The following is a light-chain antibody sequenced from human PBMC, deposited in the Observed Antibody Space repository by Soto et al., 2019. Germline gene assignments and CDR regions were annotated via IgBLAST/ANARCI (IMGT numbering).Light chain of an antibody. CDR1: SSDVGGYNY. CDR3: SSYTSSRTLV. CDR2: EVS. V-gene: IGLV2-14*01. J-gene: IGLJ2*01. Sequence: QSALTQPASVSGSPGQSITISCTGTSSDVGGYNYVSWYQQHPGKAPKLMIYEVSYRPSGVSNRFSGSKSGNTASLTISGLQAEDEADYHCSSYTSSRTLVFGGGTKLTAL.